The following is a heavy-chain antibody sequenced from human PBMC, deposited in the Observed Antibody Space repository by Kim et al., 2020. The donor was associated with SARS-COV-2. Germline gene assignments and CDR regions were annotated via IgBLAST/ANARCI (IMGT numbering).Heavy chain of an antibody. J-gene: IGHJ4*02. V-gene: IGHV3-23*01. CDR1: GFTVSRYA. CDR3: ARGGAPRGYNTGEIDY. CDR2: ISVSGDDT. D-gene: IGHD5-18*01. Sequence: GGSLRLSCAASGFTVSRYAMSWVRQAPGKGLEWISAISVSGDDTYYSDSVKGRFTISRDNSQNTMYLQMDSLRDEDTAIYHCARGGAPRGYNTGEIDYWGQGTQVIVSS.